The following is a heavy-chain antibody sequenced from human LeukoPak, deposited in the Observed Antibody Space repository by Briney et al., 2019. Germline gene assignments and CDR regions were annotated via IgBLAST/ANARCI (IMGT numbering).Heavy chain of an antibody. D-gene: IGHD5-12*01. V-gene: IGHV3-21*01. CDR3: ARGPSGYHNT. Sequence: GGSLRLSCAASGFTFSSYSMNWVRQAPGKWLEWVSSISSSSSYIYYADSVKGRFTISRDNAKNSLYLQMNSLRAEDTAVHYCARGPSGYHNTGGQGTLVTVSS. CDR2: ISSSSSYI. CDR1: GFTFSSYS. J-gene: IGHJ4*02.